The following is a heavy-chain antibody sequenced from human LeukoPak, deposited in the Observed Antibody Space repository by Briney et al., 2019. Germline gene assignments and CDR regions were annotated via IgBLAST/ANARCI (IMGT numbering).Heavy chain of an antibody. Sequence: SETLSLTCTVSGYSISSGYYWGWIRQPPGKGLEWIGSIYHSGSTYYNPSLKSRVTISVDTSKNQFSLKLSSVTAADTAVYYCATGDRVLGGFDIWGQGTLVTVSS. D-gene: IGHD4-23*01. V-gene: IGHV4-38-2*02. CDR3: ATGDRVLGGFDI. CDR2: IYHSGST. J-gene: IGHJ4*02. CDR1: GYSISSGYY.